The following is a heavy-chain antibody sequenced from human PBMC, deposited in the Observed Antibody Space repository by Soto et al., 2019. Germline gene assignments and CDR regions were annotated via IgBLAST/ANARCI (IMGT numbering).Heavy chain of an antibody. CDR1: GFSLSTSGMC. D-gene: IGHD3-9*01. CDR3: ARTIYDILTGYYLASDY. V-gene: IGHV2-70*11. J-gene: IGHJ4*02. CDR2: IDWDDDK. Sequence: SGPTLVNPTQTLTLTCTFSGFSLSTSGMCVNWIRQPPGKALEWLARIDWDDDKYYSTSLKTRLTISKDTSKNQVVLTMTNMDPVDTATYYCARTIYDILTGYYLASDYWGQGTLVTVSS.